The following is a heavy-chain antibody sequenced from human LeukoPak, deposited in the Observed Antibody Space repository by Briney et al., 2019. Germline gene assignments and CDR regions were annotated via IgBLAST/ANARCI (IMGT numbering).Heavy chain of an antibody. Sequence: GGSLRLSCAASGFTFSSYAMSWVRQAPGKGLEWVSGVTGNAANTYYADSVKGRFAISRDNSKNTVYLQMNSLRVEDTAIYYCTKRYVNSNYWQSLGEWGQGTLVIVSS. CDR2: VTGNAANT. D-gene: IGHD3-10*01. J-gene: IGHJ1*01. V-gene: IGHV3-23*01. CDR1: GFTFSSYA. CDR3: TKRYVNSNYWQSLGE.